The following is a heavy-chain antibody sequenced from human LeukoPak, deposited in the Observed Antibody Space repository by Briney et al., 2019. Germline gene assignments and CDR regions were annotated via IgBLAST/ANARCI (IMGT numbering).Heavy chain of an antibody. CDR3: ARARYYYGPGSYYFDQ. CDR2: ISSSGSTI. Sequence: GGSLRLSCAASGFRFNNFVMNWVRQAPGKGLEWVSYISSSGSTIYYADSVKGRFTISRDNSKNTLFLQMNSLRTEDTAVYYCARARYYYGPGSYYFDQWGQGTLVTVSS. D-gene: IGHD3-10*01. CDR1: GFRFNNFV. J-gene: IGHJ4*02. V-gene: IGHV3-48*01.